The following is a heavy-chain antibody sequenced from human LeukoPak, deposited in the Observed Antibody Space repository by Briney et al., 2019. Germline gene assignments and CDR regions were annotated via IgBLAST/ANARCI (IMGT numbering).Heavy chain of an antibody. J-gene: IGHJ4*02. CDR3: AKWSGYYFDY. CDR2: ISYDGSNK. Sequence: GGSLRLSCAASVFTFSSYCMHWVRQAPGKGLEWVAVISYDGSNKYYADSVKGRFTISRDNSKNTLYLQMNSLRAEDTAVYYCAKWSGYYFDYWGQGTLVTVSS. V-gene: IGHV3-30*18. CDR1: VFTFSSYC. D-gene: IGHD3-3*01.